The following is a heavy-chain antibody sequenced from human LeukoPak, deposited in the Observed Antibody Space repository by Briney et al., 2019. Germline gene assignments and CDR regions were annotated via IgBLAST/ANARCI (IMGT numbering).Heavy chain of an antibody. CDR3: ARNPAHPFSNWFDP. V-gene: IGHV1-18*01. J-gene: IGHJ5*02. CDR1: GGTFSSYA. D-gene: IGHD3-3*02. CDR2: ISAYNGNT. Sequence: AAVKVSCKASGGTFSSYAISWVRQAPGQGLEWMGWISAYNGNTNYAQKLQGRVTMTTDTSTSTAYMELRSLRSDDTAVYYCARNPAHPFSNWFDPWGQGTLVTVSS.